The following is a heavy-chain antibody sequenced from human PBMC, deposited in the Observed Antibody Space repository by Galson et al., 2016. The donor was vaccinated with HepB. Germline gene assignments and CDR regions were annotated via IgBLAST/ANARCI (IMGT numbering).Heavy chain of an antibody. CDR2: ISVYNGNT. CDR1: GYTFTSYG. V-gene: IGHV1-18*01. Sequence: SVKVSCKASGYTFTSYGITWVRQAPGQGLEWMGRISVYNGNTNYAQKFQGRVTMTTETSTSTAYMELRSLRSDDTAVYYCARVTYYDSSGYYLNEPPHFDYWGQGTLVTVSS. J-gene: IGHJ4*02. D-gene: IGHD3-22*01. CDR3: ARVTYYDSSGYYLNEPPHFDY.